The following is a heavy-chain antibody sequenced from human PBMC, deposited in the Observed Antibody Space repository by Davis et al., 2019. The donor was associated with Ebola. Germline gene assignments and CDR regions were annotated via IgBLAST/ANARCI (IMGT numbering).Heavy chain of an antibody. CDR3: ARWASVGY. V-gene: IGHV3-74*01. CDR1: GFTFSSYW. J-gene: IGHJ4*02. Sequence: GESLKISCAASGFTFSSYWMHWVRQAPGKGLVWVSRINSDGSSTSYADSVKGRFTISRDNAKNSLYLQMDSLRAEDTAVYYCARWASVGYWGQGTLVTVSS. D-gene: IGHD1-26*01. CDR2: INSDGSST.